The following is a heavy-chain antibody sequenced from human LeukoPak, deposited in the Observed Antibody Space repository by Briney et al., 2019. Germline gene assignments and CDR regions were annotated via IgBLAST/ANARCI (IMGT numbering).Heavy chain of an antibody. CDR1: AFTLSDYS. CDR3: ARDLDSSGYYYD. D-gene: IGHD3-22*01. V-gene: IGHV3-48*02. CDR2: ISSSSGTI. Sequence: GGSLRLSCAASAFTLSDYSMNWVRQAPGKGLEWVSYISSSSGTIYYADSVKGRFSISRDNAKNSLYLQMNSLRDEDTAVYYCARDLDSSGYYYDGGQGTLVTVSS. J-gene: IGHJ4*02.